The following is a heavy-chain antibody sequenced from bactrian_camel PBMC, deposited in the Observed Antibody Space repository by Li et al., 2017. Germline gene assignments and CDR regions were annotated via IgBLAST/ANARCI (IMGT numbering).Heavy chain of an antibody. J-gene: IGHJ4*01. D-gene: IGHD6*01. CDR1: GFTFITSW. CDR2: IASYGSP. Sequence: HVQLVESGGGLVQPGGSLRLSCAASGFTFITSWMHWVRQAPGKEREGVAAIASYGSPSYADSVKGRFTISQDNAKNTFDLQMNGLNPEDTAMYYCAADFGGCTLASEDLSLLDYWGLGTQVTVS. CDR3: AADFGGCTLASEDLSLLDY. V-gene: IGHV3S26*01.